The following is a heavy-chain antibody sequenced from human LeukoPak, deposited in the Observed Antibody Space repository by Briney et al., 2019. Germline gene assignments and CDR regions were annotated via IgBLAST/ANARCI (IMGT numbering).Heavy chain of an antibody. V-gene: IGHV3-30-3*01. CDR1: GFTFSSYA. J-gene: IGHJ4*02. CDR3: AREDFGSSNPFDY. Sequence: GGSLRLSCAASGFTFSSYAMHWVRQAPGKGLEWVAVISYDGSNKYYADSVKGRFTISRDNSKNTLYLQMNSLRAEDTAVYYCAREDFGSSNPFDYGAQETLVTFPS. CDR2: ISYDGSNK. D-gene: IGHD3-3*01.